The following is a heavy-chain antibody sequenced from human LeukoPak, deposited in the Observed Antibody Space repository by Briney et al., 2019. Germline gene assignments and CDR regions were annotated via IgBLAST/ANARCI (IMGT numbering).Heavy chain of an antibody. V-gene: IGHV3-48*04. Sequence: GGSLRLSCAASGFTFSSYSMNWVRQAPGKGLEWVSYISSSSSTIYYADSVKGRFTISRDNAKNSLYLQMNSLRAEDTAVYYCARVSAGIADYWGQGTLVTVSS. CDR3: ARVSAGIADY. J-gene: IGHJ4*02. D-gene: IGHD6-19*01. CDR2: ISSSSSTI. CDR1: GFTFSSYS.